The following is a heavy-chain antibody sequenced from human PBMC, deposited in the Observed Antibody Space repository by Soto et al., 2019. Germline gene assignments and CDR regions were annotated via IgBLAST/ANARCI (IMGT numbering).Heavy chain of an antibody. V-gene: IGHV1-18*01. Sequence: GASVKVSCKTSGYTFSSYGISWVRQAPGHGLEWMGWIHAYNSKTNYAQKFQGRVTFTTDSSTSTAYMELRSLKLDDAAVYYCARERYTNSWYEAGFWGQGTQVTVSS. CDR1: GYTFSSYG. D-gene: IGHD6-13*01. J-gene: IGHJ4*02. CDR2: IHAYNSKT. CDR3: ARERYTNSWYEAGF.